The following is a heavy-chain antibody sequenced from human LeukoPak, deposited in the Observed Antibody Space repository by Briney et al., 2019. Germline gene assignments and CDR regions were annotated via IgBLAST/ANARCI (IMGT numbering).Heavy chain of an antibody. Sequence: SETLSLTCTVSGGSISSYYWSWIRQPPGKGLEWIGYIYYNGSTNYNPSLKSRVTISVDTSKNQFSLKLSSVTAADTAVYYCARDQRVGDSSGWYYYYGMDVWGKGTTVTVSS. V-gene: IGHV4-59*01. CDR1: GGSISSYY. CDR2: IYYNGST. CDR3: ARDQRVGDSSGWYYYYGMDV. D-gene: IGHD6-19*01. J-gene: IGHJ6*04.